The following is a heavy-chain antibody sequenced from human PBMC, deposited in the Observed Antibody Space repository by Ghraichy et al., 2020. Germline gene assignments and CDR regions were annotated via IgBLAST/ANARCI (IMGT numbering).Heavy chain of an antibody. V-gene: IGHV3-7*03. CDR2: IKQDGSEK. CDR3: ARHIYPHGSPFDI. J-gene: IGHJ4*02. D-gene: IGHD3-10*01. Sequence: GESLNISCAVSGFTFSNYWMTWVRLAPGKGLEWVANIKQDGSEKYYVDSVKGRFTISRDNAKNSLYLQMSGLRAEDSVMYYCARHIYPHGSPFDIWGQGTLVTVSS. CDR1: GFTFSNYW.